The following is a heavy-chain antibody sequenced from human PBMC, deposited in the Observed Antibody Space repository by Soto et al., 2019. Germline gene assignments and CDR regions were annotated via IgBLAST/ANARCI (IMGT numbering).Heavy chain of an antibody. Sequence: VQLRQAGPGLVKTSGTLSLTCVVSGGSVSSTNWWPWVRQPPGKRLEWIGEIDHNGSPTYIPYLMGRANISVDKCNNQFSLRLGSVTAACTSVYYCATLPPRIAVTVLTIPSWGQGIQVTVSS. D-gene: IGHD3-3*01. CDR3: ATLPPRIAVTVLTIPS. V-gene: IGHV4-4*02. CDR1: GGSVSSTNW. CDR2: IDHNGSP. J-gene: IGHJ5*02.